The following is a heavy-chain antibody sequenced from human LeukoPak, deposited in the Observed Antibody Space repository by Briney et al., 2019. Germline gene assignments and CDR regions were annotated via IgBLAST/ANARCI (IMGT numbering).Heavy chain of an antibody. CDR3: ARDRMWAFDI. V-gene: IGHV3-48*02. CDR2: ISGSSSSI. Sequence: GGSLRLSCAASGFTFSTYTMNWVRHAPGKGLEWVSYISGSSSSIYYADSVEGRFTISRDNAKNSLYLQMNSLRDEDTAMYYCARDRMWAFDIRGQGTMVTVSS. J-gene: IGHJ3*02. D-gene: IGHD2-21*01. CDR1: GFTFSTYT.